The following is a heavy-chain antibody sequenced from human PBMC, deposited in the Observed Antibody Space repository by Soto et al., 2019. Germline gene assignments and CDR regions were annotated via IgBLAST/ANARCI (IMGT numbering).Heavy chain of an antibody. CDR3: ARSGKSMVVDVIDI. Sequence: SVKVSFKASGGTFSSYAISWVRQAPGQGLEWMGGIIPIFGTANYAQKFQGRVTITADESTSTAYSELSSLRSEDTDVYYCARSGKSMVVDVIDIWGQGTTVTVSS. CDR2: IIPIFGTA. J-gene: IGHJ3*02. V-gene: IGHV1-69*13. CDR1: GGTFSSYA. D-gene: IGHD3-22*01.